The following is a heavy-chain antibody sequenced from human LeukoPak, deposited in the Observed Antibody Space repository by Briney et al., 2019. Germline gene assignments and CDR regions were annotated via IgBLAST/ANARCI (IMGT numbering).Heavy chain of an antibody. CDR1: GFSVNNNY. D-gene: IGHD3-10*01. CDR2: MNNAGST. V-gene: IGHV3-53*01. CDR3: AGGTYYGSGSRPGYFDY. J-gene: IGHJ4*02. Sequence: GGSLRLSCAASGFSVNNNYMNWVRQAPGKGLEWVSLMNNAGSTYYADSVKCRFTISRDSSKNTLYLQMNSLRAEDTAVYYCAGGTYYGSGSRPGYFDYWGQGTLVTVSS.